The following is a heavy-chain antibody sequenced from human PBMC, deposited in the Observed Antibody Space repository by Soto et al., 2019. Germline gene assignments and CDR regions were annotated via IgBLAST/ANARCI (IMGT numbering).Heavy chain of an antibody. CDR1: GYTFTGYY. CDR3: ARYCSSVSCYDEI. J-gene: IGHJ3*02. Sequence: QVQLVQSGAEVKKPGASVKVSCKASGYTFTGYYIHWVRQAPGQGLEWMGWINPNSGSTNYAQKFQGRVTMTKATSISTTYLDLSRLRSDDTAVYYCARYCSSVSCYDEIWGQGTMVTVSS. CDR2: INPNSGST. D-gene: IGHD2-15*01. V-gene: IGHV1-2*02.